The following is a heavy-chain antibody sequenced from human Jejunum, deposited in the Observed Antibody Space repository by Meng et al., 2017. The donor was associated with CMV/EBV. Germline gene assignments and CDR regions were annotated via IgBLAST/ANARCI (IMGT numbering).Heavy chain of an antibody. V-gene: IGHV4-4*07. CDR2: ISGSGST. D-gene: IGHD6-13*01. J-gene: IGHJ4*02. CDR3: ARAESGTANFDF. CDR1: GDSISSYY. Sequence: QVQLQESGPGLVKPSETLSLTFTVSGDSISSYYWSWIRQPAGKGLEWIGRISGSGSTNYNPSLKSRLTMSLDTSKNRFALNLGSVTAADTAIYFCARAESGTANFDFWGQGILVTVSS.